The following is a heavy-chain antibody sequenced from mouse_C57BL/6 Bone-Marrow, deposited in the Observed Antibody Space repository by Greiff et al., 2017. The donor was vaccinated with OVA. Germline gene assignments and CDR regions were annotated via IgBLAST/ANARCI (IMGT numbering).Heavy chain of an antibody. Sequence: VQLQQSGAELVRPGASVKLSCTASGFNIKDDYMHWVKQRPEQGLEWIGWIDPENGDTEYASKFQGKATITADTSSNTAYLQLSSLTSEDTAVYYCTTGVYGKYGWYFDVWGTGTTVTVSS. V-gene: IGHV14-4*01. CDR2: IDPENGDT. CDR1: GFNIKDDY. J-gene: IGHJ1*03. D-gene: IGHD2-1*01. CDR3: TTGVYGKYGWYFDV.